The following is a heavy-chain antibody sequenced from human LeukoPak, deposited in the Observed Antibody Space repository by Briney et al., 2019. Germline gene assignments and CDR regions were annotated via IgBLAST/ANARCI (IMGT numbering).Heavy chain of an antibody. J-gene: IGHJ6*02. CDR2: IKQDGSEK. CDR3: ARIRSGYSYGWGNYYYGMDV. Sequence: GGSLRLSCAASGFTFSSYWMSWVRQAPGKGLEWVANIKQDGSEKYYVDSVKGRFTISRDNAKNSLYLQMNSLRAEDTAVYYCARIRSGYSYGWGNYYYGMDVWGQGTTVIVSS. CDR1: GFTFSSYW. D-gene: IGHD5-18*01. V-gene: IGHV3-7*01.